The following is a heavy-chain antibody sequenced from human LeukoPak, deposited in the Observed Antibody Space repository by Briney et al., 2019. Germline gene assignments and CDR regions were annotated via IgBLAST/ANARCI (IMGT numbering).Heavy chain of an antibody. Sequence: ASVKVSCKASGCTFTSYYMNWVLQAPGQGLEWIGIINPSGGSTSYAQKFQGRVTMTRDTSTSTVYMELSSLRSEDTAVYYCAREGGFRSQAFDIWGQGTMVTVSS. J-gene: IGHJ3*02. V-gene: IGHV1-46*01. D-gene: IGHD3-16*01. CDR3: AREGGFRSQAFDI. CDR1: GCTFTSYY. CDR2: INPSGGST.